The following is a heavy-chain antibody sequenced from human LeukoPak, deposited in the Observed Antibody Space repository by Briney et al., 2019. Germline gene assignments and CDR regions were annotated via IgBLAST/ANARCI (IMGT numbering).Heavy chain of an antibody. D-gene: IGHD5-12*01. Sequence: SETLSLTCAVYGGSLSGYYWSWIRQSPGKGLEWIGEINDSGSTNYNPSLKSRVTISVDTSKNQFSLKLTSVTAADTAVYYCARVRSLRGYSGYDWGAFDYWGQGTLVAVSS. CDR2: INDSGST. CDR1: GGSLSGYY. J-gene: IGHJ4*02. CDR3: ARVRSLRGYSGYDWGAFDY. V-gene: IGHV4-34*01.